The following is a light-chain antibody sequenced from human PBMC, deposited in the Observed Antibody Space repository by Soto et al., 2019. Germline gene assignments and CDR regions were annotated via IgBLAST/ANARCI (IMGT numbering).Light chain of an antibody. CDR1: QSVSSSY. J-gene: IGKJ5*01. V-gene: IGKV3-20*01. CDR3: QQYGGSPRIN. CDR2: GAS. Sequence: EIVLTQSPGTLSLSPGERATLSCRASQSVSSSYLAWYQQKPGQAPRLLIYGASTRATGIPARFSGSGSGTEFTLIINRLEPEDVAIYYCQQYGGSPRINFGQGTRMEIK.